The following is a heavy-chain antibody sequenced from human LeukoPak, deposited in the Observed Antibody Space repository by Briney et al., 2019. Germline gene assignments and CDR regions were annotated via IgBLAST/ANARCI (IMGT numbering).Heavy chain of an antibody. V-gene: IGHV4-59*11. D-gene: IGHD3-22*01. Sequence: PSETLSLTCTISGASIRSHYGGWIRQPPGKGLEWIGNVYYVGSATYNPSLKSQVTISLDTSKNQFSLKLSSVTAADPAVYFCARSGDSSAYYSLWGQGTLVIVSS. CDR3: ARSGDSSAYYSL. J-gene: IGHJ4*02. CDR2: VYYVGSA. CDR1: GASIRSHY.